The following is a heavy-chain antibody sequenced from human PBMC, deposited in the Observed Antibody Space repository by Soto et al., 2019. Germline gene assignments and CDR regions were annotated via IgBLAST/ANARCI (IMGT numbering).Heavy chain of an antibody. CDR2: ISAYNGNT. D-gene: IGHD6-19*01. J-gene: IGHJ4*02. V-gene: IGHV1-18*01. Sequence: QVQLVQSGAEVKKPGASVKVSCKASGYTFTSYGISWVRQAPGQGIEWMGWISAYNGNTNYAQKLQGRVTMTTDTSASTAYMELRSLRSDDTAVYYCARGVTNPRIAVDLDYWGQGTLVSVSS. CDR3: ARGVTNPRIAVDLDY. CDR1: GYTFTSYG.